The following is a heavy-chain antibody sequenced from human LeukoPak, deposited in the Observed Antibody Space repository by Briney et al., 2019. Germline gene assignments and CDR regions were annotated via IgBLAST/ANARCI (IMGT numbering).Heavy chain of an antibody. D-gene: IGHD6-13*01. CDR3: ARAGSSWT. Sequence: GGSLRLSCAASGFTFSSYAMHWVRQAPGKGLEWVAVISYDGSNKYYAGSVKGRFTISRDNSKNTLYLQMNSLRAEDTAVYYCARAGSSWTWGQGTLVTVSS. J-gene: IGHJ5*02. CDR1: GFTFSSYA. CDR2: ISYDGSNK. V-gene: IGHV3-30-3*01.